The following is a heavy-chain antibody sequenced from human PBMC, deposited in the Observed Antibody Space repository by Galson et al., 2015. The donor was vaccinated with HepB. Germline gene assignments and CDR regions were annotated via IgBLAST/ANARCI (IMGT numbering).Heavy chain of an antibody. CDR2: ISYDGSAK. V-gene: IGHV3-30*03. J-gene: IGHJ4*02. Sequence: SLRLSCAASGFTIGNYGLHWVRQAPGKGLEWLTIISYDGSAKKYADTVKGRFTASRDTSKNIMYLQLNNLRLKDTAVYDCVGEYNWNYWVYWGQGTLVTVSS. CDR3: VGEYNWNYWVY. D-gene: IGHD1-7*01. CDR1: GFTIGNYG.